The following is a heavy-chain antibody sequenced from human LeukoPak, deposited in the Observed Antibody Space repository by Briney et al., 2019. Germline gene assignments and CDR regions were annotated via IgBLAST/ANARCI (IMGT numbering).Heavy chain of an antibody. CDR3: ARDNSVRDEAWWFNP. D-gene: IGHD5-24*01. CDR1: GYTFTGYW. CDR2: ISPSGGST. V-gene: IGHV1-46*01. Sequence: ASVKVSCKAFGYTFTGYWMHWVRQAPRQGPEWMGVISPSGGSTIYARKFKGRVTLTRDMSTSTDYLELSSLRSEDTAVYYCARDNSVRDEAWWFNPWGQGTLVTVSS. J-gene: IGHJ5*02.